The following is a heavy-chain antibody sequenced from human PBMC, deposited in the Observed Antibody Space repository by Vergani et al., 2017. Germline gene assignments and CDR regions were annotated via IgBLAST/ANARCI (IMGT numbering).Heavy chain of an antibody. CDR3: ARQSYYYDSSGYYSDY. CDR1: GGTFSSYT. Sequence: QVQLVQSGAEVKKPGSSVKVSCKASGGTFSSYTISWVRQAPGQGLEWMRRIIPILGIANYAQKFQGRVTITADKSTSTAYMELSSLRSEDTAVYYCARQSYYYDSSGYYSDYWGQGTLVTVSS. V-gene: IGHV1-69*02. D-gene: IGHD3-22*01. CDR2: IIPILGIA. J-gene: IGHJ4*02.